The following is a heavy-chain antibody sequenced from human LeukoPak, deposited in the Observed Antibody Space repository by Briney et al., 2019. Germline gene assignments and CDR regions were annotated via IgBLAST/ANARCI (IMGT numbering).Heavy chain of an antibody. V-gene: IGHV3-11*01. CDR2: ISSSGSTI. D-gene: IGHD1-26*01. CDR3: ARNGVVGATTAFDI. CDR1: GFTFSDYY. Sequence: GGSLRRSCAASGFTFSDYYMSWIRQAPGKGLEWVSYISSSGSTIYYADSVKGRFTISRDNAKNSLYLQMNSLRAEDTAVYYCARNGVVGATTAFDIWGQGTMVTVSS. J-gene: IGHJ3*02.